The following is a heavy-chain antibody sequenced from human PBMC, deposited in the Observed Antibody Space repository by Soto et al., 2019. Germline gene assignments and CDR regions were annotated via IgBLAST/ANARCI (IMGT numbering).Heavy chain of an antibody. D-gene: IGHD1-1*01. Sequence: QVQLVESEGGVVQPGRSLRLSCTASGFTFSNYGMHWVRQAPGKGLEWVAVISYDGNVAYYADSVKGRFTSSRDNSKNTLYLQMNSLRSEDSAVDYCAIEGSITNWDFDYWGPGTLVTVSS. CDR3: AIEGSITNWDFDY. CDR1: GFTFSNYG. V-gene: IGHV3-30*03. J-gene: IGHJ4*02. CDR2: ISYDGNVA.